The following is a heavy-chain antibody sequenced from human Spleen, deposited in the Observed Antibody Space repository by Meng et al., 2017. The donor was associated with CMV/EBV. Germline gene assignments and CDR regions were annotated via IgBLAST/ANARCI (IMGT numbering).Heavy chain of an antibody. CDR3: ARDRRIAVAATRYYYGMDV. D-gene: IGHD6-19*01. Sequence: GESLKISCAASGFSVSSNYMNWVRQAPGKGLEWVSVIYSGGSAYYAQSVKGRFTISRDNAKNSLYLQMNSLRAEDTAVYYCARDRRIAVAATRYYYGMDVWGQGTTVTVSS. V-gene: IGHV3-66*01. CDR1: GFSVSSNY. J-gene: IGHJ6*02. CDR2: IYSGGSA.